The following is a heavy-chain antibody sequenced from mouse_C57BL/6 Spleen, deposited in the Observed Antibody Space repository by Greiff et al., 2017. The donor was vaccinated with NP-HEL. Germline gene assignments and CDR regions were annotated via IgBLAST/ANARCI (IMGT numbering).Heavy chain of an antibody. V-gene: IGHV1-15*01. D-gene: IGHD1-1*01. CDR3: TRQGTTVGFAY. Sequence: QVQLKESGAELVRPGASVTLSCKASGYTFTDYEMHWVKQTPVHGLEWIGAIDPETGGTAYNQKFKGKAILTADKSSSTAYMELRSLTSEDSAVYYCTRQGTTVGFAYWGQGTLVTVSA. CDR2: IDPETGGT. J-gene: IGHJ3*01. CDR1: GYTFTDYE.